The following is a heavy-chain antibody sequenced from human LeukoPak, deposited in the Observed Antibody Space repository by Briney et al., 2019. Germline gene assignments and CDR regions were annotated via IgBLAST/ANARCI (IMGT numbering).Heavy chain of an antibody. Sequence: SETLSLTCTVSGYSISSGYYWGWIRQPPGKGLEWIGSIYHSGSTYYNPSLKSRVTISVDTSKNQFSLQLSSVTAADTAVYYCAREGGPVAGTWGAFDIWGQGTMVTVSS. CDR1: GYSISSGYY. CDR2: IYHSGST. J-gene: IGHJ3*02. V-gene: IGHV4-38-2*02. CDR3: AREGGPVAGTWGAFDI. D-gene: IGHD6-19*01.